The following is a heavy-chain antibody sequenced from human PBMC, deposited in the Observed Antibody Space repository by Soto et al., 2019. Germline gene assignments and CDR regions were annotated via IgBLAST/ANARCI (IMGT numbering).Heavy chain of an antibody. V-gene: IGHV4-59*08. Sequence: PSETLSLTCTVSGGSISSYYWSWIRQPPGKGLEWIGYIYYSGSINYNPSLKSRVTISVDTSKNQFSLKLSSVTAADTAVYYCARTGYSSGWYDRFIYWFDPWGQGTLVTVSS. CDR2: IYYSGSI. CDR3: ARTGYSSGWYDRFIYWFDP. J-gene: IGHJ5*02. CDR1: GGSISSYY. D-gene: IGHD6-19*01.